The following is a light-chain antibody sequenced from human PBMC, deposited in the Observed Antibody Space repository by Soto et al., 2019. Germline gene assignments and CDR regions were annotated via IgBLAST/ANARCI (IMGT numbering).Light chain of an antibody. CDR1: SSDVGSYNL. V-gene: IGLV2-23*01. CDR3: CSYAGSYV. J-gene: IGLJ1*01. Sequence: ALTQPASVSGSPGQSITISCTGTSSDVGSYNLVSWYQQHPGKAPKLMIYEGSKRPSGFSNRFSGSKSGNTASLTISGLQAEDEADYYCCSYAGSYVFGTGTKVTVL. CDR2: EGS.